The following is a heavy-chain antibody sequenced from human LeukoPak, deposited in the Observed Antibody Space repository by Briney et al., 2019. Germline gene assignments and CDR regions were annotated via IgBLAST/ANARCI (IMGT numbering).Heavy chain of an antibody. D-gene: IGHD3-9*01. V-gene: IGHV3-30*02. CDR2: IRYDGTNQ. J-gene: IGHJ2*01. CDR3: AKDGRPHRGYDILTGYYSFIDKWYFDL. CDR1: GFTLTSYG. Sequence: GGSLRLSCAASGFTLTSYGMHWVRQAPGKGPEWVAFIRYDGTNQYYADSVKGRFTISRDNSKNTLYLQMNSLRAEDTAVYYCAKDGRPHRGYDILTGYYSFIDKWYFDLWGRGTLVTVSS.